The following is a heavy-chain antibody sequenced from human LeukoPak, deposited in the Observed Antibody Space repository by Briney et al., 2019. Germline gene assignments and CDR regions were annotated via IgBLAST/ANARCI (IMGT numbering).Heavy chain of an antibody. D-gene: IGHD3-10*01. CDR3: ARWSYYGSGSYYNMGYYYYYGMDV. CDR2: IIPIFGTA. Sequence: SVKVSCKASGGTFSSYAISWVRQAPGQGLEWMGGIIPIFGTANYAQKFQGRVTITADESTSTAYMELSSLRSEDTAVYDCARWSYYGSGSYYNMGYYYYYGMDVWGKGTTVTVSS. CDR1: GGTFSSYA. J-gene: IGHJ6*04. V-gene: IGHV1-69*01.